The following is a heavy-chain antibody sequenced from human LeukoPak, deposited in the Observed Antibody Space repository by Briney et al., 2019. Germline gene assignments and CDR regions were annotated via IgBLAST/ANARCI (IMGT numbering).Heavy chain of an antibody. CDR2: IYYSGST. CDR3: ARDVKFYYDSSGYYRGFDY. V-gene: IGHV4-59*01. J-gene: IGHJ4*02. CDR1: GGSISSYY. D-gene: IGHD3-22*01. Sequence: NSSETLSLTCSVSGGSISSYYWSWIRQPPGKGREWIGYIYYSGSTNYNPSLKSRVTISVDTSKNQFSLKLSSVTAAHTAVYYCARDVKFYYDSSGYYRGFDYWGQGTLVTVSS.